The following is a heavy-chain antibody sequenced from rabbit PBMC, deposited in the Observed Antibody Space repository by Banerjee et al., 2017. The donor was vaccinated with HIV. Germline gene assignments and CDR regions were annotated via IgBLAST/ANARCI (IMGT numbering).Heavy chain of an antibody. CDR1: GFSFSSSYY. J-gene: IGHJ4*01. CDR3: ARMDDVGGYSFKL. V-gene: IGHV1S40*01. D-gene: IGHD2-1*01. Sequence: QSLQESAGGLVQPGGSLTLTCTASGFSFSSSYYMCWVRQAPGKGLEWIGHINTGSGSTDYASWAKGRFTISKTWSTTVTLQMTSLTAADTATYFCARMDDVGGYSFKLWGPGTLVTVS. CDR2: INTGSGST.